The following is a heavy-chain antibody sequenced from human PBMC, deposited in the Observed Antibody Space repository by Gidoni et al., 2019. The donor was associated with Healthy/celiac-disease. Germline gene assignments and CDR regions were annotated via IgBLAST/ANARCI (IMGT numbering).Heavy chain of an antibody. CDR2: ISGSGGST. J-gene: IGHJ2*01. D-gene: IGHD5-18*01. CDR1: GFPFRSYA. CDR3: ASSRRIQLWKSWYFDL. Sequence: EVQLLESGGGLVQPGGSLRLSCAASGFPFRSYAMSWVRQAPGKGLEWVSAISGSGGSTYYADSVKGRFTISRDNSKNTLYLQMNSLRAEDTAVYYCASSRRIQLWKSWYFDLWGRGTLVTVSS. V-gene: IGHV3-23*01.